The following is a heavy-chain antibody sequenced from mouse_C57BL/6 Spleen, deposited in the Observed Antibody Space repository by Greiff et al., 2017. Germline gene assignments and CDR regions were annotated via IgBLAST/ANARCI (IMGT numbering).Heavy chain of an antibody. CDR3: AREEDRVITTED. D-gene: IGHD1-1*01. J-gene: IGHJ2*01. CDR1: GYTFTSYW. V-gene: IGHV1-53*01. CDR2: INPSNVGT. Sequence: QVQLQQPGTELVKPGASVKLSCKASGYTFTSYWMHWVKQRPGQGLEWIGNINPSNVGTNYNEKFKSKATLTVDTSSSTAYMQVSSMTSEDSTVYYCAREEDRVITTEDWGEGTTLTVSS.